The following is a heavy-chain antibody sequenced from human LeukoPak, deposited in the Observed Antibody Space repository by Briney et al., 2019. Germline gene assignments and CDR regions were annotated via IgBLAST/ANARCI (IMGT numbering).Heavy chain of an antibody. J-gene: IGHJ4*02. CDR3: ARSSDPGRIAAAGLFDY. V-gene: IGHV1-46*01. CDR1: GYTFTSYY. Sequence: ASVKVSCKASGYTFTSYYMHWVRQAPGQGLEWMGIINPSGGSTSYAQKFQGRVTMTRDTSTSTVYMELSSLRSEDTAVYYCARSSDPGRIAAAGLFDYWGQGTLVTVSS. D-gene: IGHD6-13*01. CDR2: INPSGGST.